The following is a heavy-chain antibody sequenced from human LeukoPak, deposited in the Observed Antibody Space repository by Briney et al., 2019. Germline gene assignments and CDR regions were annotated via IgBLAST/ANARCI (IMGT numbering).Heavy chain of an antibody. D-gene: IGHD3-10*01. V-gene: IGHV3-13*01. J-gene: IGHJ4*02. Sequence: PGRSLRLSCTASGFTFSSYDMHWVRQATGKGLEWVSAIGTAGDTYYPGSVKGRFTISRENAKNSLYLQMNSLRAGDTAVYYCARSSSVDYYGSGSFDYWGQGTLVTVSS. CDR1: GFTFSSYD. CDR2: IGTAGDT. CDR3: ARSSSVDYYGSGSFDY.